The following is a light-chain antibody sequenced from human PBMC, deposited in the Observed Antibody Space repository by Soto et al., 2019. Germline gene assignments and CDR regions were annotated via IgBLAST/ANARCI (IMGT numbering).Light chain of an antibody. V-gene: IGKV3-15*01. J-gene: IGKJ2*01. CDR3: QQYNDWPRT. CDR1: QSVSSN. CDR2: AAS. Sequence: ETVMTQSPATLSVSPGERATLSCRASQSVSSNLAWYQQTPGQAPRLLIFAASTRATGIPARFSGSGSGTDFRLTISSLQSEDFAVYYCQQYNDWPRTFGQGTNLQLK.